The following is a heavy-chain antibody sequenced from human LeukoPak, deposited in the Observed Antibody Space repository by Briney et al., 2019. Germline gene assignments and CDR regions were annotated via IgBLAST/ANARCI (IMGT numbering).Heavy chain of an antibody. V-gene: IGHV3-11*01. CDR2: ISSSGSTI. J-gene: IGHJ4*02. D-gene: IGHD5-18*01. CDR3: ARERSYGYRVFPY. Sequence: GGSLRLSCAASGFTFSDYYMSWIRQAPGKGLEWVSYISSSGSTIYYADSVKGRFTISRDNAKNSLYLQMNSLRAEDTAVYYCARERSYGYRVFPYWGQGTLVTVSS. CDR1: GFTFSDYY.